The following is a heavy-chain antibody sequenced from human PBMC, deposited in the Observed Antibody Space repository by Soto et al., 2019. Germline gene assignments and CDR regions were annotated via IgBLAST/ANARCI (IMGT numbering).Heavy chain of an antibody. CDR2: IFYSGST. V-gene: IGHV4-59*08. CDR3: ARGPSGDKVDY. Sequence: PSETLSLTCTVSGGSISSYYWSWIRQPPGEGLEWIGNIFYSGSTNYNPSLKSRLTISVDTSKNQFSLKLSSVAAADTAVYYCARGPSGDKVDYWGQGTLVTVSS. D-gene: IGHD7-27*01. J-gene: IGHJ4*02. CDR1: GGSISSYY.